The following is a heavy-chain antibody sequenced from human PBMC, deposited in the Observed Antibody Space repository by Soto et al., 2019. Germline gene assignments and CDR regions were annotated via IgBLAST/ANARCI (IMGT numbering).Heavy chain of an antibody. D-gene: IGHD3-10*01. Sequence: ASVKVSCKASGYNFINYGITWVRQAPGQGLEWMGWISVHNGNIKYAQKLQGRVTMTTDTSTSTAYMELRSLRSDDTAVYYCVRDLDGSGSYYTDYWGPG. CDR2: ISVHNGNI. CDR3: VRDLDGSGSYYTDY. V-gene: IGHV1-18*01. J-gene: IGHJ4*02. CDR1: GYNFINYG.